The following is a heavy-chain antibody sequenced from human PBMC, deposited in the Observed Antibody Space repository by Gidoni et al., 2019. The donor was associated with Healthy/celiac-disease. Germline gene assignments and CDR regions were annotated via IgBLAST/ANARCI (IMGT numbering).Heavy chain of an antibody. CDR3: AKDQPFNYDFWSGGRGGYFDY. CDR2: ISYDGSNK. V-gene: IGHV3-30*18. Sequence: QVQLVESGGGVVQPGRSLRLSCAASGFTFSSYGMHWVRQAPGKGLEWVAVISYDGSNKYYADSVKGRFTISRDNSKNTLYLQMNSLRAEDTAVYYCAKDQPFNYDFWSGGRGGYFDYWGQGTLVTVSS. J-gene: IGHJ4*02. CDR1: GFTFSSYG. D-gene: IGHD3-3*01.